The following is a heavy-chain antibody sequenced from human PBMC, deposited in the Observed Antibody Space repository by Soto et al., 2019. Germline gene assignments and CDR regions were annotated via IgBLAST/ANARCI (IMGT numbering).Heavy chain of an antibody. V-gene: IGHV3-15*01. Sequence: GGSLRLSCAASGFTFNNAWMSWVRQAPGKGLEWVGRIKSKTDGGTTDCAAPVKGRFNISTIDSKIPLYLQMNSLQTEDTGVYDCPTGAACSGSSCKRSSKVLDYWGQGTLVTVCS. CDR2: IKSKTDGGTT. J-gene: IGHJ4*02. CDR1: GFTFNNAW. D-gene: IGHD2-2*01. CDR3: PTGAACSGSSCKRSSKVLDY.